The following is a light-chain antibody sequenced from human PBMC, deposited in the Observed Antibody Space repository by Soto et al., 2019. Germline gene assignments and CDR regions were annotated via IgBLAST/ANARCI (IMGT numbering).Light chain of an antibody. J-gene: IGKJ1*01. CDR2: DAS. Sequence: HMTQSPSSVSASVGDRVTITCRASQAIDSWLAWYQQKQGKAPNXXIYDASSLESGVPSRFSGSGYGTEFNLTISSLRTDDFATYYCQHYSGDRATFGQGTKVDIK. CDR1: QAIDSW. CDR3: QHYSGDRAT. V-gene: IGKV1-5*01.